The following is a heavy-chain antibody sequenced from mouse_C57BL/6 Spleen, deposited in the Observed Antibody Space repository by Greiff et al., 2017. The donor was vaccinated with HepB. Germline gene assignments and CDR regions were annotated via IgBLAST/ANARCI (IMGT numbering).Heavy chain of an antibody. V-gene: IGHV1-80*01. CDR3: ARKDDYDPHWYFDV. CDR1: GYAFSSYW. J-gene: IGHJ1*03. D-gene: IGHD2-4*01. Sequence: VQLQQSGAELVKPGASVKISCKASGYAFSSYWMNWVKQRPGKGLEWIGQIYPGDGDTNYNGKFKGKATLTADKSSSTAYMQLSSLTSEDSAVYFCARKDDYDPHWYFDVWGTGTTVTVSS. CDR2: IYPGDGDT.